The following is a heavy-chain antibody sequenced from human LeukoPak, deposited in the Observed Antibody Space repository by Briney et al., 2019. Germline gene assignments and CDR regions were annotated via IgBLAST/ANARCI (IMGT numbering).Heavy chain of an antibody. D-gene: IGHD3-16*02. V-gene: IGHV3-48*01. CDR1: GFTFSSYS. J-gene: IGHJ4*02. CDR2: ISSSSSTI. CDR3: ARRPSLGELSLLDY. Sequence: GGSLRLSCAASGFTFSSYSMNWVRQAPGKGLEWVSYISSSSSTIYYADSVKGRFTISRDNAKNSLYLQMNSLRAEDTAVYYCARRPSLGELSLLDYWGQGTLVTVSS.